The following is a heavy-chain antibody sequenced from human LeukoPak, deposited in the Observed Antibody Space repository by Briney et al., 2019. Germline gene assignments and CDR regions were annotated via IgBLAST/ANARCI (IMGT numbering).Heavy chain of an antibody. CDR2: IDSSDSYT. J-gene: IGHJ4*02. V-gene: IGHV5-10-1*01. CDR3: ARHAKAYGSSCDY. CDR1: GYSFTTYW. Sequence: GESLKISCKGSGYSFTTYWISWVRQMPGKGLEWMGRIDSSDSYTNYSPSFQGHVTISADKSFSTAYLQWTSLKASDTAMYYCARHAKAYGSSCDYWGQGNPGHRLL. D-gene: IGHD6-13*01.